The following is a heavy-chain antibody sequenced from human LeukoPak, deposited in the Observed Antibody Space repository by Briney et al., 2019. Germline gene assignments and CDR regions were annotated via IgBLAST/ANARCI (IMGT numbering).Heavy chain of an antibody. CDR1: GGSISSSNW. J-gene: IGHJ4*02. CDR3: ARVVVPAATTYYFDY. Sequence: PSETLSLTCAVSGGSISSSNWWSWVRQPPGKGLEWIGEIYHSGSTNYNPSLKSRVTISVDKSKNQFSLKLSSVTAADTAVYYCARVVVPAATTYYFDYWGQGTLVTVSS. CDR2: IYHSGST. D-gene: IGHD2-2*01. V-gene: IGHV4-4*02.